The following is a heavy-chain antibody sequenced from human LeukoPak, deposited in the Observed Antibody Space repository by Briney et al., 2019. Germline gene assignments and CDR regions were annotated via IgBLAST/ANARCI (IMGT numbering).Heavy chain of an antibody. Sequence: GGSLRLSCAASGSTFSSYGMHWVRQAPGKGLEWVAVISYDGDNRYYGDSVKGRFTISRDNSKNTLYLQMNSLRAEDTAVYYCAKGDYYDSSGYYYAPDYWGQGTLVTVSS. J-gene: IGHJ4*02. D-gene: IGHD3-22*01. CDR2: ISYDGDNR. CDR1: GSTFSSYG. CDR3: AKGDYYDSSGYYYAPDY. V-gene: IGHV3-30*18.